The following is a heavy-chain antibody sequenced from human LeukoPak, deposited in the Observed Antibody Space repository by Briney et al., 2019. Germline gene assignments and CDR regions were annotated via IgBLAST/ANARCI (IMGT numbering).Heavy chain of an antibody. J-gene: IGHJ6*03. CDR3: ASGEFLYSSIRSPEGYMDV. CDR2: IIPIFGTA. Sequence: SVKVSCKASGCTFSSYAISWVRQAPGRGLEWMGGIIPIFGTANYAQKFQGRVTITTDESTSTAYMELSSLRSEDTAVYYCASGEFLYSSIRSPEGYMDVWGKGTTVTVSS. CDR1: GCTFSSYA. V-gene: IGHV1-69*05. D-gene: IGHD6-13*01.